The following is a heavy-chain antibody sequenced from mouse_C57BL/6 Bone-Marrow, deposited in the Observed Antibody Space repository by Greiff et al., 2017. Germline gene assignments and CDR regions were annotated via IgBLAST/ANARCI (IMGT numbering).Heavy chain of an antibody. J-gene: IGHJ3*01. CDR1: GFNIKDYY. Sequence: VQLQQSGAELVKPGASVKLSCTASGFNIKDYYMHWVKQRPEQGLEWIGRIDPEDGDTKYAPKFQGKATITADTSSNTAYLQLSSLTSEDTAVYYGARGPFEGWFDYWGQGTLVTVSA. V-gene: IGHV14-2*01. CDR2: IDPEDGDT. CDR3: ARGPFEGWFDY.